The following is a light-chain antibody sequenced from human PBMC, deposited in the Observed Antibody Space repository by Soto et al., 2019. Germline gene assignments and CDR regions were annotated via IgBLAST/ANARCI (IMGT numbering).Light chain of an antibody. CDR3: QQRSNWPIT. Sequence: EIVLTQSPATLSLSPGERATLSCRASQSVSSYLAWYQQKPGQAPRLLIYDASNRATGIPARFSGSGSGTDXTXTXSSXXXXDFAVYYCQQRSNWPITFGQGTRLEIK. V-gene: IGKV3-11*01. CDR1: QSVSSY. CDR2: DAS. J-gene: IGKJ5*01.